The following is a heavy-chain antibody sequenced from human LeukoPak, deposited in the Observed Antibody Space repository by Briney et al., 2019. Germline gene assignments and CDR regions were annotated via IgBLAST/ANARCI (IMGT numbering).Heavy chain of an antibody. V-gene: IGHV1-18*01. D-gene: IGHD3-10*01. CDR2: ISAYNGNT. CDR3: ARVFRHYYGSGSYFPVDY. CDR1: GYTFTSYA. J-gene: IGHJ4*02. Sequence: ASVKVSCKASGYTFTSYAISWVRQAPGQGLEWMGWISAYNGNTNYAQKLQGRVTMTTDTSTSTAYMELRSLRSDDTAVYYCARVFRHYYGSGSYFPVDYWGQGTLVTVSS.